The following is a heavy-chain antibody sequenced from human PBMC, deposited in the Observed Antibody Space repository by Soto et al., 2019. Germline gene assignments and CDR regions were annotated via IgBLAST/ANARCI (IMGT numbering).Heavy chain of an antibody. CDR3: VQSRCGGDCLQSYSSHSYYGLDV. J-gene: IGHJ6*02. D-gene: IGHD2-21*02. Sequence: SGPTLVNPTQTLTLTCTFSGFSLSTSGVGVGWIRQPPGKALEWLALIYWDDDKRYNPSLNSRLTITKDTSKNQVVLAMTNMDPVDTATYYCVQSRCGGDCLQSYSSHSYYGLDVWGQRTTVTVSS. CDR1: GFSLSTSGVG. V-gene: IGHV2-5*02. CDR2: IYWDDDK.